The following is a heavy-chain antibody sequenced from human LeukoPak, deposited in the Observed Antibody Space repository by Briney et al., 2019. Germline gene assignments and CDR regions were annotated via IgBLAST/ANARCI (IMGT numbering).Heavy chain of an antibody. J-gene: IGHJ5*02. CDR2: VNEDGSQK. V-gene: IGHV3-7*01. Sequence: GGSLRLSCAASGFTFTKNWMRWFRQAPGKGLEWVGNVNEDGSQKNYVDSVKGRFTISRDNAKNSVYLQMNNLRVEEMAVYYCARGKGWIDPWGQGTLVTVSS. CDR3: ARGKGWIDP. CDR1: GFTFTKNW.